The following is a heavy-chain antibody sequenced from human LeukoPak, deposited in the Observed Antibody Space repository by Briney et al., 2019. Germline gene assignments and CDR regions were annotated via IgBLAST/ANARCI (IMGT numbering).Heavy chain of an antibody. CDR1: GFTFSSYG. J-gene: IGHJ4*02. D-gene: IGHD2-2*01. V-gene: IGHV3-23*01. CDR3: AKDSRAPATAIN. CDR2: ISGGGGST. Sequence: PGGSLRLSCAASGFTFSSYGMSWVRQAPGKGLEWVPGISGGGGSTYYADSVKGRFTISRDNSKNTLYLQMNSLRAEDTAVYYCAKDSRAPATAINWGQGTLVTVSS.